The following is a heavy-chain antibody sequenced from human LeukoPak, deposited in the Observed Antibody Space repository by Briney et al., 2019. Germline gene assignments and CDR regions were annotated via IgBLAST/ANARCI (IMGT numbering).Heavy chain of an antibody. Sequence: GGSLRLSCAASGFTFSSYAMSWVRQAPGKGLEWVSGISPGGDTPYYADSVKGRFTISRDNSKSTLYIQMNSLRAEDTAVYYCARAKPKNMVRGLIMRRESRYYFDHWGQGTLVTVSS. J-gene: IGHJ4*02. CDR3: ARAKPKNMVRGLIMRRESRYYFDH. CDR2: ISPGGDTP. CDR1: GFTFSSYA. V-gene: IGHV3-23*01. D-gene: IGHD3-10*01.